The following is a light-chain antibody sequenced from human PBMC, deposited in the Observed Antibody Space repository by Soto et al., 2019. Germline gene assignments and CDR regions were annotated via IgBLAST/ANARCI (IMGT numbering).Light chain of an antibody. CDR3: GTWDSSLSAVV. CDR1: SSNIGNHY. Sequence: QSVLTQPPSVSAAPGQTVTISCSGSSSNIGNHYISWYQQLPGTAPKLLIYDNNKRPSGIPDRFSGSKSGTSATLGIIGLQTGDEADYYCGTWDSSLSAVVFGGGTKVTVL. V-gene: IGLV1-51*01. J-gene: IGLJ2*01. CDR2: DNN.